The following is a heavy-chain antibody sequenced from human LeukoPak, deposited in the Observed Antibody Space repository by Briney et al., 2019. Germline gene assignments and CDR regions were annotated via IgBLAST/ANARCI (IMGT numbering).Heavy chain of an antibody. CDR2: INHSGST. CDR3: ARDSSDEYYFDY. V-gene: IGHV4-34*01. Sequence: TSETLSLTCAVYGGSFSGYYWSWIRQPPGKGLEWIGEINHSGSTNYNPSLKSRVTISVDTSKNQFSLKLSSVTAADTAVYYCARDSSDEYYFDYWGQGTLVTVSS. CDR1: GGSFSGYY. D-gene: IGHD2-21*02. J-gene: IGHJ4*02.